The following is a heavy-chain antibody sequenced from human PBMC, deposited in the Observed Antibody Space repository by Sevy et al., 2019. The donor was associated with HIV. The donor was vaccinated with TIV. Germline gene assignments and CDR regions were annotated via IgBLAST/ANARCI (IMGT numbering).Heavy chain of an antibody. Sequence: ASVKVSCKTSGYTFTGYDINWVRQATGQGLEWMGWMNPDSGKRGNAPQFRGRVTLTTNTSTSTAYMEPRSLGSEDSAVYFWARADLDSDTFVYYYGMDLWGQGTTVTVSS. CDR3: ARADLDSDTFVYYYGMDL. CDR1: GYTFTGYD. J-gene: IGHJ6*02. D-gene: IGHD3-22*01. CDR2: MNPDSGKR. V-gene: IGHV1-8*02.